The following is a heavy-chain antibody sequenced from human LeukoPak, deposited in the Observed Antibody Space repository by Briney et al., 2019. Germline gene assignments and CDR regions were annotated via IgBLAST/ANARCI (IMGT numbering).Heavy chain of an antibody. CDR1: GGSISSYY. Sequence: SETLSLTCIVSGGSISSYYWSWIRQPAGKGLEWIGRIYTSGSTNYNPSLKSRVTMSVDTSKNQFSLKLSSVTATDTAVYYCARDKDSSGLHAYYYYYGMDVWGQGTTVTVSS. CDR3: ARDKDSSGLHAYYYYYGMDV. D-gene: IGHD6-19*01. V-gene: IGHV4-4*07. CDR2: IYTSGST. J-gene: IGHJ6*02.